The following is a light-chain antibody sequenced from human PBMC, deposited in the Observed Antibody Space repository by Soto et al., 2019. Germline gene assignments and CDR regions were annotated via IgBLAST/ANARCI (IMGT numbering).Light chain of an antibody. CDR1: TSDLGGYNY. J-gene: IGLJ3*02. Sequence: QSALTQPASVSGSPGQSITISCTGTTSDLGGYNYVSWYQQHPGKVPKLMIYEVSNRPSGVSNRFSGSKSGNTASLTISGLQAEDEAAYYCCSYGGSYTWVFGGGTKLTVL. CDR3: CSYGGSYTWV. V-gene: IGLV2-14*01. CDR2: EVS.